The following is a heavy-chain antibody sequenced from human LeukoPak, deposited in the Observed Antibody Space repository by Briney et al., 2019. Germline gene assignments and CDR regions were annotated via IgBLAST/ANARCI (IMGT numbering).Heavy chain of an antibody. J-gene: IGHJ4*02. V-gene: IGHV4-34*01. CDR3: ARLPTTVTTSDY. D-gene: IGHD4-17*01. CDR2: INHSGST. CDR1: GGSFSGYY. Sequence: PSETLSLTCAVYGGSFSGYYWSWIRQPPGKGLEWIGEINHSGSTNYNPSLKSRVTISVDTSKNQFSLKLSSVTAADTAVYYCARLPTTVTTSDYWGQGTLVTISS.